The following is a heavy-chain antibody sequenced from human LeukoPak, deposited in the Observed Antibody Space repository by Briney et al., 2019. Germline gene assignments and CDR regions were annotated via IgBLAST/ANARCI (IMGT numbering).Heavy chain of an antibody. D-gene: IGHD1-26*01. J-gene: IGHJ4*02. CDR1: GGSFSGYY. CDR3: ARGRGADN. V-gene: IGHV4-34*01. CDR2: INHSGST. Sequence: SETLSLTCAVYGGSFSGYYWSWIRQPPGKGLEWIGKINHSGSTNYNPSLKSRVTISVDTSKNQFPLKLSSVTAADTAVYYCARGRGADNWGQGTLVTVSS.